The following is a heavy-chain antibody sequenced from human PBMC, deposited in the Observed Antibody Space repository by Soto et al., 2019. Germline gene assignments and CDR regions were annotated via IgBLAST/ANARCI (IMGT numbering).Heavy chain of an antibody. J-gene: IGHJ5*02. D-gene: IGHD3-3*01. CDR3: APLSYDFWSSYKWFDP. Sequence: SETLSLTCAVYGGSFSGYYWSWIRQPPGKGLEWIGEINHSGSTNYNPSLKSRVTISVDTSKNQFSLKLSSVTAADTAVYYCAPLSYDFWSSYKWFDPWGQGTLVTVSS. CDR1: GGSFSGYY. V-gene: IGHV4-34*01. CDR2: INHSGST.